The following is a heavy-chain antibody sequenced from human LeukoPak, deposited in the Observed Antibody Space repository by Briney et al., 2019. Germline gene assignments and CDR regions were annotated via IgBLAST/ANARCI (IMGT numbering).Heavy chain of an antibody. CDR2: INNDESST. D-gene: IGHD2-21*02. CDR1: GFTFSSYW. J-gene: IGHJ4*02. CDR3: AKDIEAGTAGFSFDY. V-gene: IGHV3-74*01. Sequence: HPGGSLRLSCAASGFTFSSYWMHWVRHAPGKGLVWVSRINNDESSTTYADSVKGRFTISRDNSKNSLSLQMNSLRTEDTALYYCAKDIEAGTAGFSFDYWGQGTLVAVSS.